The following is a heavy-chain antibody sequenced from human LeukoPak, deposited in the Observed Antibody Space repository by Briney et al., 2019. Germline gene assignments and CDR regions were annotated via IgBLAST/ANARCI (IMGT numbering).Heavy chain of an antibody. D-gene: IGHD6-13*01. CDR2: ISYDGSNK. CDR1: GFTFSSYA. J-gene: IGHJ4*02. Sequence: PGGSLRLSCAASGFTFSSYAMHWVRQAPGKGLEWVAVISYDGSNKYYADSVKGRFTISRDNSKNTLYLQMNSLRAEDTAVYYCARDGHSSSLNLDYWGQGTLVTVSS. CDR3: ARDGHSSSLNLDY. V-gene: IGHV3-30-3*01.